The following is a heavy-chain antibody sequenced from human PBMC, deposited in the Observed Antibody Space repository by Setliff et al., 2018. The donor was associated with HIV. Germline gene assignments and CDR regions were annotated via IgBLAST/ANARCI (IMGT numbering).Heavy chain of an antibody. Sequence: ASVKVSCKASGYTFTSYAMHWVRQAPGQRLEWMGWISAYNGNTNYAQKLQGRVTMTTDTSTSTAYMELRSLRSDDTAVYYCARDYYDSSGYYQGAFDIWGQGTMVTVSS. V-gene: IGHV1-18*01. CDR3: ARDYYDSSGYYQGAFDI. J-gene: IGHJ3*02. D-gene: IGHD3-22*01. CDR2: ISAYNGNT. CDR1: GYTFTSYA.